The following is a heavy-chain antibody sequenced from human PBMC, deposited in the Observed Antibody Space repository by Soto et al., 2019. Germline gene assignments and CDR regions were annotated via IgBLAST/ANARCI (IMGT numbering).Heavy chain of an antibody. CDR2: ISAYNGNT. V-gene: IGHV1-18*01. CDR3: AREPWDIVVVVAAERFDY. D-gene: IGHD2-15*01. J-gene: IGHJ4*02. Sequence: ASVKVSCKASGYTFTSYDINWVRQATGQGLEWMGWISAYNGNTNYAQKLQGRVTMTTDTSTSTAYMELRSLRSDDTAVYYCAREPWDIVVVVAAERFDYWGQGTLVTVSS. CDR1: GYTFTSYD.